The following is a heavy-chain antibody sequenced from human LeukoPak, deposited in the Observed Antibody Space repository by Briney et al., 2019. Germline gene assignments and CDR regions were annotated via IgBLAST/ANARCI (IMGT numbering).Heavy chain of an antibody. V-gene: IGHV4-34*01. Sequence: SETLSLTCAVYGGSFSGYYWSWIRQPPGKGLEWIGEINHSGSTNYNPSLKSRATISVDTSKNQFSLKLSSVTAADTAVYYCARPSGSYYPNWYFDLWGRGTLVTVSS. D-gene: IGHD1-26*01. J-gene: IGHJ2*01. CDR2: INHSGST. CDR1: GGSFSGYY. CDR3: ARPSGSYYPNWYFDL.